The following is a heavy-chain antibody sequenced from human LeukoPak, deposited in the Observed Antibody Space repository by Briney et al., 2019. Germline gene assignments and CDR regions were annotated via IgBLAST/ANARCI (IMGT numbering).Heavy chain of an antibody. D-gene: IGHD3-10*01. CDR3: ARDPMVRGVFDY. V-gene: IGHV3-21*01. CDR2: ISSSSSYI. Sequence: GGSLRLSCAASGFTFSSYSMNWVRQAPGKGLEWVSSISSSSSYIYYADSVKGRFTISRDNAKNSPYLQMNSLRAEDTAVYYCARDPMVRGVFDYWGQGTLVTVSS. CDR1: GFTFSSYS. J-gene: IGHJ4*02.